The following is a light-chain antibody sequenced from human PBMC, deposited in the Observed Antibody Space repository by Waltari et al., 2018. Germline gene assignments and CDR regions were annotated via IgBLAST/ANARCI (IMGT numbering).Light chain of an antibody. J-gene: IGLJ1*01. V-gene: IGLV2-14*03. CDR1: SSDIGSYNY. CDR3: DSKSSSSPHV. CDR2: DVS. Sequence: QSALTQPASVSGSPGQSITVSSTGTSSDIGSYNYFSWYQQHPGKAPKLMIYDVSSRPSGVSNRFSGSKSGNTASLTISGLQAEDEADYYCDSKSSSSPHVFGTGTKVTVL.